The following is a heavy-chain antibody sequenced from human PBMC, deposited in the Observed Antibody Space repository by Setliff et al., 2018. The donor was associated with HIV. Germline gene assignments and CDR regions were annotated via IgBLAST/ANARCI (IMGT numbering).Heavy chain of an antibody. Sequence: SETLSLTCTVSGDSISSGGHYWSWIRQSPGKGLEWIGSINNGGNTYHSPALTTRVTMSVDPSKSQFSLKLSSVTAADTGVYYCARLFQWMSYSFDIWGQGTVVTVSS. J-gene: IGHJ3*02. CDR1: GDSISSGGHY. CDR2: INNGGNT. D-gene: IGHD5-12*01. CDR3: ARLFQWMSYSFDI. V-gene: IGHV4-39*01.